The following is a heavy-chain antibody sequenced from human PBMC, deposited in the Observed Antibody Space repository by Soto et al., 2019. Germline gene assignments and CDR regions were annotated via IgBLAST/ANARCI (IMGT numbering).Heavy chain of an antibody. CDR2: IYYSGST. D-gene: IGHD4-17*01. Sequence: SETLSLTCTVSGCSISSYYWSWIRQPPGKGLEWIGYIYYSGSTNYNPSLKSRVTISVDTSKNQFSLKLSSVTAADTAVYYCARVSVDYGDYDYYYYYMDVWGKGTTVTVSS. CDR1: GCSISSYY. V-gene: IGHV4-59*01. J-gene: IGHJ6*03. CDR3: ARVSVDYGDYDYYYYYMDV.